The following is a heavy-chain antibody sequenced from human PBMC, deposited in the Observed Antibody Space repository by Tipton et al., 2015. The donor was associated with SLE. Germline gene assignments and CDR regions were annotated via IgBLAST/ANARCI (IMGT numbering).Heavy chain of an antibody. CDR2: INHSGST. V-gene: IGHV4-34*01. D-gene: IGHD5-12*01. CDR3: ATGYDFQTGWFQH. Sequence: TLSLNCAVYGGSFSGYYWSWIRQPPGKGLEWIGEINHSGSTNYNPSLKSRVTISVDTSKNQFSLKLSSVTAADTAVYYCATGYDFQTGWFQHWGQGTLVTVSS. J-gene: IGHJ1*01. CDR1: GGSFSGYY.